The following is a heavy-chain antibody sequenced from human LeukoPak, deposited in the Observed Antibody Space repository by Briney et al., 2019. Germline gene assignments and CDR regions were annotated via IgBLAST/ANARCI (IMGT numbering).Heavy chain of an antibody. CDR1: GFTFSNYG. V-gene: IGHV3-33*01. J-gene: IGHJ4*02. Sequence: PGGSLRLSCAASGFTFSNYGMHWVRQAPGKGLEWVAVIWYDGSNKYFADSVKGRFSISRDNSKNTLYLQMNSLTADDTAVYYCARGQQFLGYFDGWGQGSLVTVSA. CDR3: ARGQQFLGYFDG. D-gene: IGHD6-13*01. CDR2: IWYDGSNK.